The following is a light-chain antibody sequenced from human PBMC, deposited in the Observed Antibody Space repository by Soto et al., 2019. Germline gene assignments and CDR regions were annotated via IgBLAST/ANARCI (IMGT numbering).Light chain of an antibody. Sequence: DIVLTQSPGTLSLSPGERATLSCRANQTVSRNYLAWYQQKPGQTPRLLIYSASNKATVIPDRFRGNGSGTDFTLTITRLEPEDFGVYYCLQYATSRRTFGQGTRVDIK. CDR3: LQYATSRRT. V-gene: IGKV3-20*01. J-gene: IGKJ1*01. CDR2: SAS. CDR1: QTVSRNY.